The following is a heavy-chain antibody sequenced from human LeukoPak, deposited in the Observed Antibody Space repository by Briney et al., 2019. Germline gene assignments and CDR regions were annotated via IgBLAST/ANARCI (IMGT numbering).Heavy chain of an antibody. CDR2: IYYSGST. J-gene: IGHJ4*02. CDR1: GDSISSSY. CDR3: ARFDY. Sequence: SGTLSLTCTVSGDSISSSYWGWIRQPPGKGLEWIGSIYYSGSTYYNPSLKSRVTISVDTSKNQFSLKLSSVTAADTAVYYCARFDYWGQGTLVTVSS. V-gene: IGHV4-39*01.